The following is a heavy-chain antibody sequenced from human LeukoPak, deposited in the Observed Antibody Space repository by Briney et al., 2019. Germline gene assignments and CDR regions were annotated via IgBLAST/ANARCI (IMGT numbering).Heavy chain of an antibody. V-gene: IGHV1-2*02. CDR1: GYTFTGYY. CDR2: INPNSGGT. J-gene: IGHJ4*02. Sequence: ASVKVSCKASGYTFTGYYMHWVRQAPGQGLEWMGWINPNSGGTNYAQKFQGRVTITADKSTSTAYMELSSLRSEDTAVYYCARGGDYSSSSVFDYWGQGTLVTVSS. CDR3: ARGGDYSSSSVFDY. D-gene: IGHD6-6*01.